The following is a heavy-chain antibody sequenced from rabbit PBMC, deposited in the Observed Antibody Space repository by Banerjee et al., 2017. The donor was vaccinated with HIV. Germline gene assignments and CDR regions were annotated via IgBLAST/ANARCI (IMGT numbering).Heavy chain of an antibody. CDR2: IDPLFGIT. CDR1: GFTLSSYY. Sequence: LEESGGGLVQPGGSLKLSCKASGFTLSSYYMNWVRQAPGKGLEWIGYIDPLFGITYYANWVNGRFSISRENAQNTVFLQMTSLTAADTATYFCARDGAGGSYFALWGPGTLVTVS. J-gene: IGHJ6*01. CDR3: ARDGAGGSYFAL. D-gene: IGHD8-1*01. V-gene: IGHV1S7*01.